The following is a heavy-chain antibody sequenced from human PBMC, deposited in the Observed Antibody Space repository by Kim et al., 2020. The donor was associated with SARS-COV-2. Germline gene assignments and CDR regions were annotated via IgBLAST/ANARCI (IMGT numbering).Heavy chain of an antibody. Sequence: SVKVSCKASGGTFSSYAISWVRQAPGQGLEWMGGIIPIFGTANYAQKFQGRVTITADESTSTAYMELSSLRSEDTAVYYCARRRGLRWGGDLTDAFDIWGQGTMVTVSS. D-gene: IGHD4-17*01. J-gene: IGHJ3*02. V-gene: IGHV1-69*13. CDR1: GGTFSSYA. CDR2: IIPIFGTA. CDR3: ARRRGLRWGGDLTDAFDI.